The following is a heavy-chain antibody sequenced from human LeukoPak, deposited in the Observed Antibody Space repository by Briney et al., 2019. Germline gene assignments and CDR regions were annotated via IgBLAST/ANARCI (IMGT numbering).Heavy chain of an antibody. J-gene: IGHJ4*02. CDR1: GFTFKSYS. D-gene: IGHD1-26*01. CDR3: VREESESYPLDS. CDR2: ISSISRVI. V-gene: IGHV3-48*01. Sequence: GGSLRLSCAASGFTFKSYSMNWVRQAPGKGPEWISYISSISRVIYYADSVKGRFTISRDNAKNSLSLQMNSLRAEDTAVYYCVREESESYPLDSWGQGTLVIVSS.